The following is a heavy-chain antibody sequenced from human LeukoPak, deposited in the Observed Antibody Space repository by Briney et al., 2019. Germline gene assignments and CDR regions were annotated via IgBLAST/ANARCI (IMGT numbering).Heavy chain of an antibody. CDR2: ISSSGSTI. CDR3: AKDLLWFGESWDAFDI. CDR1: GFTFSDYY. J-gene: IGHJ3*02. Sequence: PGGSLRLSCAASGFTFSDYYMSWIRQAPGKGLEWVSYISSSGSTIYYADSVKGRFTISRDNAKNSLYLQMNSLRAEDTAVYYCAKDLLWFGESWDAFDIWGQGTMVTVSS. V-gene: IGHV3-11*01. D-gene: IGHD3-10*01.